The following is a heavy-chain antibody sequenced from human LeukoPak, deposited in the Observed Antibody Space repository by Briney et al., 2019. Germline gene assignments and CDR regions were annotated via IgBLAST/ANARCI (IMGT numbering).Heavy chain of an antibody. V-gene: IGHV3-33*01. CDR3: ARQWLARGIFDY. CDR2: IWYDGSNK. D-gene: IGHD6-19*01. J-gene: IGHJ4*02. Sequence: GGSLRLSCAASGFTFSSYGMHWVRQAPGKGLEWVAVIWYDGSNKYYADSVKGRFTISRDNSKNTLYLQMNSLRAEDTAVYYCARQWLARGIFDYWGQGTVVTVSS. CDR1: GFTFSSYG.